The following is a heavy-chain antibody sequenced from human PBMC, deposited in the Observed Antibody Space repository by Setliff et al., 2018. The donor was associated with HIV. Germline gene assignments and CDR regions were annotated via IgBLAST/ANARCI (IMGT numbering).Heavy chain of an antibody. J-gene: IGHJ4*02. CDR3: GGNGYYSIDY. CDR1: GGSFSNYY. D-gene: IGHD3-22*01. CDR2: INHSGKT. V-gene: IGHV4-34*01. Sequence: SETLSLTCAVYGGSFSNYYWSWIRQPPGKGPEWIGEINHSGKTDYNPSLQSRVTISVDKSKSQFSLKLNSVTAADTAVYYCGGNGYYSIDYWGQGTLVTVSS.